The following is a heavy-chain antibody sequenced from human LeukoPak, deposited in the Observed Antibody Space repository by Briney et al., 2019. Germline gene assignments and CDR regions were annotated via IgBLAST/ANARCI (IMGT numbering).Heavy chain of an antibody. J-gene: IGHJ4*02. CDR3: ARRGKAAIDY. D-gene: IGHD2-15*01. CDR1: GGSINSYY. Sequence: SETLSLTCTVSGGSINSYYWSWIRRPPGKGLEWIGYSHYTGRTNYSPSLKSRVTISVDTSKNQFSLKLSSVTAADTAVYYCARRGKAAIDYWGQGTLVTVSS. CDR2: SHYTGRT. V-gene: IGHV4-59*01.